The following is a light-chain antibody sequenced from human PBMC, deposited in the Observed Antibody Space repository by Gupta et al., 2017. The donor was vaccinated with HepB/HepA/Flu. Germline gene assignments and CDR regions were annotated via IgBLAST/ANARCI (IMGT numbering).Light chain of an antibody. CDR3: ENWEDRLNGPV. CDR2: NNN. CDR1: NSNIGSNS. V-gene: IGLV1-44*01. Sequence: QTVLTQPPSSPGTPGQRVTISCSGSNSNIGSNSVNWYQQFPGTAPKFLSYNNNQRPSGVPDRFAGFSAGTSDSRPIRGLPSEEESDDVGENWEDRLNGPVFGGGTKLTVL. J-gene: IGLJ2*01.